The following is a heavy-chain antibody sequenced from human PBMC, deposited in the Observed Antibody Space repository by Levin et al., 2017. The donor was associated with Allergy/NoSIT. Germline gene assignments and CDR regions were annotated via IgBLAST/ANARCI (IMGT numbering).Heavy chain of an antibody. CDR1: GGTFSSYT. CDR2: IIPVLGVA. CDR3: ASRIYSSTYYRNDY. J-gene: IGHJ4*02. Sequence: SVKVSCQASGGTFSSYTFSWVRQAPGQGLEWMGRIIPVLGVANYAEKFRGRVTLTADKSTSTAYMEVTSLKSDDTAMYYCASRIYSSTYYRNDYWGQGTLVTVSS. V-gene: IGHV1-69*02. D-gene: IGHD6-13*01.